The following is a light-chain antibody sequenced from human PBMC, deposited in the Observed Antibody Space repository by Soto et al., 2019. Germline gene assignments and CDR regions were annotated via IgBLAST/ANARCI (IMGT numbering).Light chain of an antibody. CDR1: QSVSSSY. V-gene: IGKV3-20*01. J-gene: IGKJ2*01. CDR2: GAS. Sequence: EIVLTQSPGTLSLSPGERATLSCRASQSVSSSYLAWYQQKPGQAPRLLIYGASNRATGIPDRFSGSGSGTDFTLTISRLEPEDFAVYYCQQYGSSPRFGQGTKLEIK. CDR3: QQYGSSPR.